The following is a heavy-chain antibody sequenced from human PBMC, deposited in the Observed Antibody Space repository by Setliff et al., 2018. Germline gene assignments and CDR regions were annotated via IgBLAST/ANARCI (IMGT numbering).Heavy chain of an antibody. J-gene: IGHJ4*02. Sequence: PSETLSLTCSVSGGSISVSGGTYYWSWIRQPAGKGLEWIGHVYKSGSVKYTSSLQSRLVISLDTSKNQFSLNLYEVTAADTAVYYCAKGGGSRVLVPAAIFEPTDGKDYWGQGTLVTVSS. CDR1: GGSISVSGGTYY. CDR3: AKGGGSRVLVPAAIFEPTDGKDY. CDR2: VYKSGSV. V-gene: IGHV4-61*09. D-gene: IGHD2-2*01.